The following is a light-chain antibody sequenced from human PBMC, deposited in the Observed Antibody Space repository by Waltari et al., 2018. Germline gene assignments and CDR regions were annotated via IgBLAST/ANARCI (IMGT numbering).Light chain of an antibody. V-gene: IGLV2-14*01. CDR3: SSFSTSFSYV. Sequence: VAGYQKRPDRAPEVISRGVRQRPSGVPSRFSGSRSGNTASLTISGRQVEDEANYYCSSFSTSFSYVFGTGTTVTVL. CDR2: GVR. J-gene: IGLJ1*01.